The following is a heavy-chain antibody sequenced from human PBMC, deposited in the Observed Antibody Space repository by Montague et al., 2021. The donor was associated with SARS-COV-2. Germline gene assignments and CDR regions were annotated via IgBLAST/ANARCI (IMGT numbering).Heavy chain of an antibody. Sequence: SETLSLTCTVSGGSINSCTQSWIRHRPTPGQGWIGYISYSGNREYSPSLNSQSTMTIDTSKNPFSLTLNPVTAADTAVYFCAWTTYFDWASIYSSVMDVWGQGTTVTVSS. CDR2: ISYSGNR. J-gene: IGHJ6*02. CDR3: AWTTYFDWASIYSSVMDV. CDR1: GGSINSCT. V-gene: IGHV4-59*08. D-gene: IGHD3-9*01.